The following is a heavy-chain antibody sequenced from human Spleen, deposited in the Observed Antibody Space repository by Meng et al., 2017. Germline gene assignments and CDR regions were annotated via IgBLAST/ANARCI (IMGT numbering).Heavy chain of an antibody. Sequence: GGSLRLSCAASGFTFSSYWMHWVRQAPGKGLVWVSRINSDGSSTNYANSVKGRFTISRDNAKNTLYLQMNSLRAEDTAVYYCARASDSSGYSPHWGQGTLVTVSS. CDR3: ARASDSSGYSPH. V-gene: IGHV3-74*01. J-gene: IGHJ4*02. D-gene: IGHD3-22*01. CDR2: INSDGSST. CDR1: GFTFSSYW.